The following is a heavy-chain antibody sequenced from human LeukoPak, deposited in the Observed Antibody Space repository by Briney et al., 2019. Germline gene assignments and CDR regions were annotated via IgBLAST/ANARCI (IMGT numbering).Heavy chain of an antibody. V-gene: IGHV4-4*07. CDR2: IYSTGST. CDR3: ARSNWNYDLPGYYFDY. D-gene: IGHD1-7*01. J-gene: IGHJ4*02. Sequence: SETLSLTCTVSGGSISSYYWSWIRQPAGKGLEWIGRIYSTGSTNYNPSLKSRVTMSVDTSKNQFSLKPRSVTAADTAVYYCARSNWNYDLPGYYFDYWGQETLVTVSS. CDR1: GGSISSYY.